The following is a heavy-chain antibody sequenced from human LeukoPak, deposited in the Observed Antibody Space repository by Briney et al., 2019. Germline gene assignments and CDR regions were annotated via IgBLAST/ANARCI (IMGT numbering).Heavy chain of an antibody. D-gene: IGHD3-16*01. CDR3: ARRFYEYNVYDRHFNS. CDR2: ISDDGSIT. Sequence: GGSLRLSCADSGFTFSRDWMHWVRQAPGKGPEWVSRISDDGSITTYADSVQGRFTISRDNAKSTVFLQMNSLRVEDTAVYFCARRFYEYNVYDRHFNSWGQGILVTVSS. J-gene: IGHJ4*02. V-gene: IGHV3-74*03. CDR1: GFTFSRDW.